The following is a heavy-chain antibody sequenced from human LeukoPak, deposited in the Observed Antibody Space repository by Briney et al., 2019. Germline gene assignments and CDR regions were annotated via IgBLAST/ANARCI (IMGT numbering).Heavy chain of an antibody. Sequence: SETLSLTCTVSGGSIRSYYWSWIRQPPGKGLEWIGYIHYTGSTNYNPSLKSRVTISVDTSKNQFSLQLSSVTATDTAVYFCARHSSSGNPAYWGKGTLVTSPQ. CDR1: GGSIRSYY. CDR2: IHYTGST. CDR3: ARHSSSGNPAY. V-gene: IGHV4-59*08. D-gene: IGHD6-25*01. J-gene: IGHJ4*02.